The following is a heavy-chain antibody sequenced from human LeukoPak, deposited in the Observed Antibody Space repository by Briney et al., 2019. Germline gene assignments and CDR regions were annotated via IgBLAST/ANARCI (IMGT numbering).Heavy chain of an antibody. CDR2: INPDSGGT. Sequence: GASVKVSCKASGYTFTGYYMHWVRQAPGQGLEWMGWINPDSGGTNYAQKFQGRVAMTRDTSISTAYMELSRLRSDDTAVYYCARSGYDSISFDYWGQGTLVTVSS. V-gene: IGHV1-2*02. D-gene: IGHD5-12*01. CDR1: GYTFTGYY. J-gene: IGHJ4*02. CDR3: ARSGYDSISFDY.